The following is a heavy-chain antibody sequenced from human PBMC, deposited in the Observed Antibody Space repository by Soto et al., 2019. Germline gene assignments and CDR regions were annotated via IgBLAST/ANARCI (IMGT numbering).Heavy chain of an antibody. CDR3: VRDDLGLGIDH. V-gene: IGHV1-18*01. CDR2: VSAYNGNT. D-gene: IGHD1-26*01. J-gene: IGHJ4*02. CDR1: GYTFTSYG. Sequence: ASVKVSCKASGYTFTSYGISWVRQAPGHGLEWMGWVSAYNGNTNYAQKLQGRVTMTTDNAKNTLYLQMNSLRAEDTAVYYCVRDDLGLGIDHWGLGTLVTVSS.